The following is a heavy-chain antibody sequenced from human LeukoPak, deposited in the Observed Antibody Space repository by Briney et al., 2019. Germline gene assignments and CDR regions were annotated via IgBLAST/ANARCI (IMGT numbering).Heavy chain of an antibody. D-gene: IGHD3-22*01. Sequence: GGSLRLSCAASGFTFSSNYMTWVRQAPGKGLEWVSVIYSGGSTYYADSVKGRFTLSRDNFKNTLFLQMNSLRAEDTAVYYCAKEPQEYSSGYDAFDIWGQGTMVTVSS. CDR3: AKEPQEYSSGYDAFDI. CDR1: GFTFSSNY. V-gene: IGHV3-66*01. CDR2: IYSGGST. J-gene: IGHJ3*02.